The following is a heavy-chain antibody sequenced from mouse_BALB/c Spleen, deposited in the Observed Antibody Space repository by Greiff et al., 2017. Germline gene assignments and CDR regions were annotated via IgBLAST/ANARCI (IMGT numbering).Heavy chain of an antibody. V-gene: IGHV5-4*02. CDR1: GFTFSDYY. CDR3: ASYYGNLAWFAY. D-gene: IGHD2-1*01. J-gene: IGHJ3*01. CDR2: ISDGGSYI. Sequence: EVKLVESGGGLVKPGGSLKLSCAASGFTFSDYYMYWVRQTPEKRLEWVATISDGGSYIYYPDSVKGRFTISRDNAKNNLYLQMSSLKSEDTAMYYCASYYGNLAWFAYWGQGTLVTVSA.